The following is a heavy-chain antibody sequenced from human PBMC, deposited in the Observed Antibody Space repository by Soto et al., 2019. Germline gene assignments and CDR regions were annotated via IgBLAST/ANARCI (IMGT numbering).Heavy chain of an antibody. CDR2: IYYRGNA. V-gene: IGHV4-39*01. CDR3: ARLEGLATISYYFDF. CDR1: DDSINSDKYY. J-gene: IGHJ4*02. D-gene: IGHD3-9*01. Sequence: QLQLQESGPGLVKPSETLSLTCSVSDDSINSDKYYWGWIRQPPGKGLEWIGSIYYRGNAYYNPSLQTGFTISLDKSKSQFSLKLNSVTAADSAVYFCARLEGLATISYYFDFWGPGALVTVSS.